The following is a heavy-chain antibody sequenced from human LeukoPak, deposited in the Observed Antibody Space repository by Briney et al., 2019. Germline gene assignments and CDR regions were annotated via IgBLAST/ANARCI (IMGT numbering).Heavy chain of an antibody. D-gene: IGHD2/OR15-2a*01. Sequence: GGSLRLSCAASGFTFSSYDMHWVRQATGKGLEWVSAIGTAGDTYYPGSVKGRFTISRENAKNSLYLQMNSLRAGDTAVYYCARDRPFYNWFDPWGQGTLVTVSS. J-gene: IGHJ5*02. V-gene: IGHV3-13*01. CDR1: GFTFSSYD. CDR2: IGTAGDT. CDR3: ARDRPFYNWFDP.